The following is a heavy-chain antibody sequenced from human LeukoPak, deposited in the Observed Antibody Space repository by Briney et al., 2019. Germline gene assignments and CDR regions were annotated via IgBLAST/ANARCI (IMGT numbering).Heavy chain of an antibody. CDR1: GGSVSSGNYY. V-gene: IGHV4-61*01. D-gene: IGHD3-22*01. J-gene: IGHJ4*02. CDR3: ARDPSGYFNY. Sequence: SETLSLTCTVSGGSVSSGNYYWSWIRQPPGKGLEWIGYIYYSGDTNYNPSLKGRVTISVDTSKNQVSLKLSSVTAADTAVYYCARDPSGYFNYWGQGTLVTVSS. CDR2: IYYSGDT.